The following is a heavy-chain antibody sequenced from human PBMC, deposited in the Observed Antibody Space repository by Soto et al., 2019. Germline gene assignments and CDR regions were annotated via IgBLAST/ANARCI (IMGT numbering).Heavy chain of an antibody. CDR3: ARRMRVDFDY. V-gene: IGHV4-34*01. CDR2: INHSGGT. CDR1: GGSFSGYY. D-gene: IGHD2-15*01. J-gene: IGHJ4*02. Sequence: ETLSLTCAVYGGSFSGYYWSWIRQPPGKGLEWIGEINHSGGTNYNPSLKSRVTISVDTSKNQFSLKLSSVTAADTAVYYCARRMRVDFDYWGQGTLVTVSS.